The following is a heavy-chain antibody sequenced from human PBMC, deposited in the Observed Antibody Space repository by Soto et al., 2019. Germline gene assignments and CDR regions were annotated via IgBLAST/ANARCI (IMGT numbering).Heavy chain of an antibody. J-gene: IGHJ5*02. CDR1: GFSLSNAGLG. D-gene: IGHD6-13*01. CDR2: IFSNDAT. V-gene: IGHV2-26*04. Sequence: QVTVKESGPVLVKPTETLTLTCTVSGFSLSNAGLGVSWIRQPPGKALEWLAHIFSNDATSYSTPLNSRLTTSKDTSKSQVVLTMTNTDPVDTATYYCASTYSTSWYWFDPWGQGTLVTVSS. CDR3: ASTYSTSWYWFDP.